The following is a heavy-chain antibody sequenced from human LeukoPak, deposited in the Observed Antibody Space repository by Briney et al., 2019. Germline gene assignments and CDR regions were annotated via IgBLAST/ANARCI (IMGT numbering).Heavy chain of an antibody. CDR2: IYHSGST. CDR1: GYSIISGYY. Sequence: PSETLSLTCAVSGYSIISGYYWGWIRQPPGKGLEWIGSIYHSGSTYYNPSLKSRVTISVDTSKNQFSLKLSSVAAADTAVYYCARDVDQLDFDYWGQGPLVTVSS. J-gene: IGHJ4*02. CDR3: ARDVDQLDFDY. V-gene: IGHV4-38-2*02. D-gene: IGHD1-1*01.